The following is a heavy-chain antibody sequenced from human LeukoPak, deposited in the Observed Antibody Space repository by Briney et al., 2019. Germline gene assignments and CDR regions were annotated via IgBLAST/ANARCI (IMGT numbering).Heavy chain of an antibody. CDR2: INHSGST. CDR3: ARGTGASWFDP. CDR1: GGSISSSSYY. Sequence: TPSETLSLTCTVSGGSISSSSYYWGWIRQPPGKGLEWIGEINHSGSTNYNPSLKSRVTISVDTSKNQFSLKLSSVTAADTAVYYCARGTGASWFDPWGQGTLVTVSS. J-gene: IGHJ5*02. V-gene: IGHV4-39*07.